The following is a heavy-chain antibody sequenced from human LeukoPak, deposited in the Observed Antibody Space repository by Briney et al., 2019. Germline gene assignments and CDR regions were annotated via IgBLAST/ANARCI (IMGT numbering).Heavy chain of an antibody. D-gene: IGHD2-2*01. V-gene: IGHV1-2*02. Sequence: ASVKVSCKASGYTFTGYYMHWVRQAPGQGLEWMGWINPNSGGTNYAQKFQGRVTMTRDMSISTAYMELSRLRSDDTAAYYCAIVVVVPAAIGWFDPWGQGTLVTVSS. J-gene: IGHJ5*02. CDR3: AIVVVVPAAIGWFDP. CDR2: INPNSGGT. CDR1: GYTFTGYY.